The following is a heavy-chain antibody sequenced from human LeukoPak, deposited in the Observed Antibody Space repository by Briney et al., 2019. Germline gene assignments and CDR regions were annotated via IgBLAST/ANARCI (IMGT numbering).Heavy chain of an antibody. V-gene: IGHV4-39*07. D-gene: IGHD3-22*01. CDR2: IYYSGST. J-gene: IGHJ4*02. CDR3: ARSRWLSDPYFDY. Sequence: SETLSLTCTVSGGSISSSSYYWGWIRQPPGKGLEWIGSIYYSGSTYYNPSLKSRVTISLDTSKDQFSLKLSSVTAADTAVYYCARSRWLSDPYFDYWGQGTLVTVSS. CDR1: GGSISSSSYY.